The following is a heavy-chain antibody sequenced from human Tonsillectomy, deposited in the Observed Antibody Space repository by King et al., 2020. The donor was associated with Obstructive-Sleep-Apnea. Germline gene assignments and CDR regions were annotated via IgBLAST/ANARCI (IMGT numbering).Heavy chain of an antibody. CDR1: GFTFRTSW. V-gene: IGHV3-74*01. Sequence: VQLVESGGGLVQPGGSLILSWSASGFTFRTSWMHWVRQAPGKGLVWVARINSDGSSTIYADFVKGRFTISRDNAKNTLYLQMNSLRAEDTAVYYCARDRGGAGPTTTDYWGQGTLVTVSS. CDR3: ARDRGGAGPTTTDY. J-gene: IGHJ4*02. CDR2: INSDGSST. D-gene: IGHD1-26*01.